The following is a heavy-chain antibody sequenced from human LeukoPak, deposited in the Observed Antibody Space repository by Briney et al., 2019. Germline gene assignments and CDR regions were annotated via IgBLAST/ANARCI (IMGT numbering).Heavy chain of an antibody. CDR1: GGAFSSYA. J-gene: IGHJ4*02. V-gene: IGHV1-2*02. CDR2: IHPNTGAT. D-gene: IGHD5-12*01. Sequence: ASVKVSCKASGGAFSSYAVSWVRRAPGQGLEWVGWIHPNTGATHHAQKFQGRLTMTRDTSISTVYMELTRLRSDDTAVYYCARDMGRYSGYDYDYWGQGTLVTASS. CDR3: ARDMGRYSGYDYDY.